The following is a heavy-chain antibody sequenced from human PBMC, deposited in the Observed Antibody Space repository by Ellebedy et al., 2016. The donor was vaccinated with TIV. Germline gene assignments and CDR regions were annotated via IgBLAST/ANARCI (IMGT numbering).Heavy chain of an antibody. CDR1: GGTFSRYA. J-gene: IGHJ4*02. CDR3: AWSPTVETFDY. V-gene: IGHV1-69*13. Sequence: SVKVSXXASGGTFSRYAISWVRQAPGQGLEWMGGIIPIFGTANYAQKFQGRVTITADESTSTAYMELSSLRSEDTAVYYCAWSPTVETFDYWGQGTLVTVSS. CDR2: IIPIFGTA. D-gene: IGHD5-24*01.